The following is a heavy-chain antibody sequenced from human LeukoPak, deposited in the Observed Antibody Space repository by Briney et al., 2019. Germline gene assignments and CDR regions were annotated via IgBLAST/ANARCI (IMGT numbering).Heavy chain of an antibody. V-gene: IGHV3-11*01. J-gene: IGHJ4*02. CDR1: GFTFSDFY. CDR3: VRDGSLHYHGSGSDV. CDR2: ITSSGSTI. Sequence: PGGSLRLSCVASGFTFSDFYMSWIRQAPGKGLEWISYITSSGSTIDYADSVKGRFTISRDNAKNSLYLQMDSLRAEDTATYYCVRDGSLHYHGSGSDVWGQGTLVIVSS. D-gene: IGHD3-10*01.